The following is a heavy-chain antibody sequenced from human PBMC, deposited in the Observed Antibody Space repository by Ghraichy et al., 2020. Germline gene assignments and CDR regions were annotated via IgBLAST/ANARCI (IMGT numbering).Heavy chain of an antibody. CDR3: ARNKGGAYYDLFDY. D-gene: IGHD1-26*01. Sequence: SCAASGFTFTSYAMHWVRQAPGKGLQWVAAVSYDGTTKYYVDSVKGRFNISRDDSKDTLYLQMNSLRAEDTAVYYCARNKGGAYYDLFDYWGQGTLVTVSS. J-gene: IGHJ4*02. V-gene: IGHV3-33*01. CDR1: GFTFTSYA. CDR2: VSYDGTTK.